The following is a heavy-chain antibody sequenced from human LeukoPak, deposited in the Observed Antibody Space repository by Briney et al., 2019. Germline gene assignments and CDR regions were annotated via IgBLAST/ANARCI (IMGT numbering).Heavy chain of an antibody. CDR1: GFTFINYA. CDR3: AKPGGSFWSGYSSWFDP. V-gene: IGHV3-23*01. D-gene: IGHD3-3*01. J-gene: IGHJ5*02. CDR2: ISGSGGST. Sequence: GGSLRLSCAASGFTFINYAMSWVRQAPGKGLEWVSAISGSGGSTDYADSVKGRFTISRDNSKNTLFLQMNSLGAGDTAVYYCAKPGGSFWSGYSSWFDPWGQGTLVTVSS.